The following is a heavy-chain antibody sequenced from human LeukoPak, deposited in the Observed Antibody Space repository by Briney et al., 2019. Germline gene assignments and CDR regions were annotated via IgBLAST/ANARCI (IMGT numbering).Heavy chain of an antibody. V-gene: IGHV3-48*01. CDR3: ASLSLVATFDYFDY. Sequence: GGSLRLSCAASGFTFSSYSMNWVRQAPGKGLEWVSYISSSSSTIYYADSVKGRFTISRDNAKNSLYLQMNSLRAEDTAVYYCASLSLVATFDYFDYWGQGTLVTVSS. J-gene: IGHJ4*02. CDR2: ISSSSSTI. D-gene: IGHD5-12*01. CDR1: GFTFSSYS.